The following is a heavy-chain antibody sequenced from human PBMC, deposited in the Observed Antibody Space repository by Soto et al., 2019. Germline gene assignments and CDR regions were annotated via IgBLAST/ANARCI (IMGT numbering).Heavy chain of an antibody. Sequence: GASVKVSCKASGYTFTSYGISWVRQAPGQRLEWMGWISAYNGNTNYAQKLQGRVTMTTDTSTSTAYMELRSLRSDDTAVYYCARDPHIVATISFPGPNHFDYWGHGTLVTVSS. V-gene: IGHV1-18*01. CDR2: ISAYNGNT. CDR3: ARDPHIVATISFPGPNHFDY. J-gene: IGHJ4*01. CDR1: GYTFTSYG. D-gene: IGHD5-12*01.